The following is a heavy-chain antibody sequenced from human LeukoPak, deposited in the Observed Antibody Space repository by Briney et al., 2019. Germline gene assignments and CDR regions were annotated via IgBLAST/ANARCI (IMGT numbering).Heavy chain of an antibody. J-gene: IGHJ4*02. CDR3: ARVAEAAAFDS. CDR1: GFTFSSYS. V-gene: IGHV3-21*06. Sequence: GGSLRLSCAASGFTFSSYSMTWVRQAPGKGLKWFSSISGNSRYIYYADSMRGRFTISRDNAKNSLYLQMNSLKPEDTAVYYCARVAEAAAFDSWGQGTLVTVSS. D-gene: IGHD6-13*01. CDR2: ISGNSRYI.